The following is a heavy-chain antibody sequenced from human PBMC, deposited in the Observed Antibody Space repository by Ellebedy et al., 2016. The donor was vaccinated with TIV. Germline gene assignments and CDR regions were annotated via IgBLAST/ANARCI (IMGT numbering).Heavy chain of an antibody. J-gene: IGHJ5*02. D-gene: IGHD2/OR15-2a*01. CDR1: GYSISSGYF. CDR3: ARDGTSTRFDP. Sequence: MPSETLSPTCTVSGYSISSGYFWVWVRQPPGKGLEWIGSIYHSGNTYYHPSLKSRVTISVDTSKNQFSLKLSSVTAADTAVYYCARDGTSTRFDPWGQGTLVTVSS. V-gene: IGHV4-38-2*02. CDR2: IYHSGNT.